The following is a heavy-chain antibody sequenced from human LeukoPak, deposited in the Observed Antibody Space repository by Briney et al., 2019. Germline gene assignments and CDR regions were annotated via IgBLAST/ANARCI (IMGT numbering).Heavy chain of an antibody. J-gene: IGHJ4*02. Sequence: SGGSLRLSCAASGFTFSSYSMNWVRQAPGKGLEWVSYISSSSSTIYYADSAKGRFTISRDNAKNSLYLQMNSLRAEDTAVYYCARSKTGDYWGQGTLVTVSP. CDR2: ISSSSSTI. CDR3: ARSKTGDY. D-gene: IGHD1-14*01. V-gene: IGHV3-48*04. CDR1: GFTFSSYS.